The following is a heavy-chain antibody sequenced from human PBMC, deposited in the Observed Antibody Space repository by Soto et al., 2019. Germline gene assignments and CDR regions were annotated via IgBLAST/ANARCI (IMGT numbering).Heavy chain of an antibody. Sequence: PGGSLRLSCAASGFTFSDYYMSWIRQAPGKGLEWVSYISSSGSTIYYADSVKGRFTISRDNAKNSLYLQMNSLRAEDTAVYYCARDKSSSWLYYYYGMDVWGQGTTVTVSS. D-gene: IGHD6-13*01. CDR3: ARDKSSSWLYYYYGMDV. V-gene: IGHV3-11*01. CDR1: GFTFSDYY. J-gene: IGHJ6*02. CDR2: ISSSGSTI.